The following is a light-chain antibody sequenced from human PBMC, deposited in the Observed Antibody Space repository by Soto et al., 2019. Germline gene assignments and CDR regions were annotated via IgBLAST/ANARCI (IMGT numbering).Light chain of an antibody. CDR1: TGAVTSGHY. CDR3: LLAYSGARV. J-gene: IGLJ3*02. V-gene: IGLV7-46*01. CDR2: DTN. Sequence: QAVVTQEPSLTVSPGGTVTLTCGSSTGAVTSGHYPYWFQQKPGQAPRTLIYDTNNKHPWTPARFSGSLLGGKAALTLSGAQAEDEAEYYCLLAYSGARVFGGGTKLTVL.